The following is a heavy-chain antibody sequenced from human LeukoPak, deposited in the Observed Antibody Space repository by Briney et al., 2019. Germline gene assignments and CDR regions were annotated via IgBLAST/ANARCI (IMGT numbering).Heavy chain of an antibody. CDR1: GGSISSSSYY. CDR2: IYYSGST. V-gene: IGHV4-39*07. Sequence: SETLSLTCTVSGGSISSSSYYWGWIRQPPGKGLEWIGSIYYSGSTYYNPSLKSRVTISVDTSKNQFSLKLSSVTAADTAVYYCARGGEQQLVDYWGQGTLVTVSS. CDR3: ARGGEQQLVDY. D-gene: IGHD6-13*01. J-gene: IGHJ4*02.